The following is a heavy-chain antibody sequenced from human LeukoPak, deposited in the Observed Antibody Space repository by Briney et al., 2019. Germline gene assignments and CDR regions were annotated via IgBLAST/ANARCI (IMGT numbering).Heavy chain of an antibody. J-gene: IGHJ4*02. CDR3: TRDKGPSADRTAFDF. D-gene: IGHD2-2*01. CDR1: GGYISTYY. CDR2: VYYSGST. Sequence: SETLSLTCSVSGGYISTYYWSWIRQPPGRGLEWIGYVYYSGSTNYNPSLKSQVTMSVDTSKNQFSLQLRSVTPADTAVYYCTRDKGPSADRTAFDFWGQGTLVTVSS. V-gene: IGHV4-59*01.